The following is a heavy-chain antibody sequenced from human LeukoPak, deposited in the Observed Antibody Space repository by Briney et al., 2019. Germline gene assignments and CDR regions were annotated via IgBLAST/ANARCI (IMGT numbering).Heavy chain of an antibody. CDR2: IDPSDSYT. CDR1: EYRFNSYW. D-gene: IGHD5-18*01. J-gene: IGHJ4*02. Sequence: GESLKISCKGSEYRFNSYWISWVRQMPGKGLEWMGRIDPSDSYTNYSPSFQGHVTISADKSTNTAYLQWTSLQASDSAMYYCARVGGFTYGCDYWGQGTLVTVSS. V-gene: IGHV5-10-1*01. CDR3: ARVGGFTYGCDY.